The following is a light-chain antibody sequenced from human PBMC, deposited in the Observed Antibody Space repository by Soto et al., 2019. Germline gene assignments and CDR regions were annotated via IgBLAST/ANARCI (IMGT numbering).Light chain of an antibody. J-gene: IGLJ1*01. V-gene: IGLV2-14*01. Sequence: QSVLTQPASLSGSPGQSITISCTGTSSDVGGYNYVSWYQQNPGKAPKLMIYDVSNRPSGVSNRFSGSKSGNTASLTISGLQAEDEADYYCSSYTSSSTYVFGTGTKVTVL. CDR1: SSDVGGYNY. CDR3: SSYTSSSTYV. CDR2: DVS.